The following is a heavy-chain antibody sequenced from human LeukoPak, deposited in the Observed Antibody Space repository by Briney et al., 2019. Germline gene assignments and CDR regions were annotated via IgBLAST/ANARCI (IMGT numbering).Heavy chain of an antibody. CDR2: IIPIFGTA. V-gene: IGHV1-69*13. CDR3: ASPLGYCSSTSCPWGHFGLF. CDR1: GGTFSGYA. J-gene: IGHJ4*02. D-gene: IGHD2-2*01. Sequence: GASVKVSCKASGGTFSGYAISWVRQAPGQGLEWMGGIIPIFGTANYAQKFQGRVTITADESTSTAYMELSSLRSEDTAVYYCASPLGYCSSTSCPWGHFGLFWGQGTLVTVSS.